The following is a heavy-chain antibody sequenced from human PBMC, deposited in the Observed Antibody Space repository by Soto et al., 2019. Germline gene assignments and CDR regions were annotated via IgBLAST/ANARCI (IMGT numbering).Heavy chain of an antibody. Sequence: ASVKVSCKASGYRFSTYGINWVRQAPGQGPEWLGWTSTNNDDINYAQKFRGRVTFTTDTSTSTVYMELRSLISDDTAVYFCARERYVASRHSHYDSWGQGTQVTVSS. CDR2: TSTNNDDI. J-gene: IGHJ4*02. D-gene: IGHD6-6*01. V-gene: IGHV1-18*04. CDR3: ARERYVASRHSHYDS. CDR1: GYRFSTYG.